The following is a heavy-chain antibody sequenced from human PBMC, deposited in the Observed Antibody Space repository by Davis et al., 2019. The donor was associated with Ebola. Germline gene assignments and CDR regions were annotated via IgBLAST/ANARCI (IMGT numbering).Heavy chain of an antibody. CDR3: AKDGAGHCSSTSCYDYYYYGMDV. V-gene: IGHV1-18*01. Sequence: AASVKVSCKAFGYTFASYGISWVRQAPGQGLEWMGWISAYNGNTKYAQKFQGRVTMTTDTSTSTGYMELRSLRSDDTAVYYCAKDGAGHCSSTSCYDYYYYGMDVWGKGTTVTVSS. CDR2: ISAYNGNT. J-gene: IGHJ6*04. CDR1: GYTFASYG. D-gene: IGHD2-2*01.